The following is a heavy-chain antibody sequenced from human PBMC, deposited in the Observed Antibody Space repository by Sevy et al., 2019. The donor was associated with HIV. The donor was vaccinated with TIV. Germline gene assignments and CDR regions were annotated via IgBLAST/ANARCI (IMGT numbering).Heavy chain of an antibody. CDR3: ATTKDYYENSGCPFDY. D-gene: IGHD3-22*01. Sequence: ASVKVSCKVSGYTLTNLSMHWVRQAPGKGLEWMGSFDPEDGETLYAQKLQGRVIMTEDTSTDTAYMEVNSLRSEDTAVYYCATTKDYYENSGCPFDYWGQGTLVTVSS. CDR2: FDPEDGET. J-gene: IGHJ4*02. CDR1: GYTLTNLS. V-gene: IGHV1-24*01.